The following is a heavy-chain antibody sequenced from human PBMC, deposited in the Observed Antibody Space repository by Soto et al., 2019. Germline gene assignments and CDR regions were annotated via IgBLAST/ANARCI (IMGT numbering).Heavy chain of an antibody. D-gene: IGHD6-25*01. CDR1: GGTFSSYG. CDR3: ASSAAAAHYDDYGMDV. CDR2: IIPIFGSA. Sequence: ASVKVSCKASGGTFSSYGLSWVRPAPGQVLEWMGGIIPIFGSANYAQKFQARFTITADESTSTAYIELSSLRSEDTAVYYCASSAAAAHYDDYGMDVWGQGTTVTVSS. J-gene: IGHJ6*02. V-gene: IGHV1-69*13.